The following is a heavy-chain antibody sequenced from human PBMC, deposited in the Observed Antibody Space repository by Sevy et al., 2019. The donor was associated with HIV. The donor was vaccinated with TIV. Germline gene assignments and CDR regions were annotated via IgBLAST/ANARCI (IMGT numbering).Heavy chain of an antibody. CDR2: ISYDGNYR. D-gene: IGHD3-16*01. J-gene: IGHJ6*02. V-gene: IGHV3-30*18. CDR3: AKNRPPGGSYFSRHAMDV. CDR1: GFTFSTYD. Sequence: GGSLRLSCAASGFTFSTYDIHWVRQAPGKGLEWVAIISYDGNYREYADSVRGRFSMSRDNSKNTVYLQMNGLSIADTAVYYCAKNRPPGGSYFSRHAMDVWGRGTTVTVSS.